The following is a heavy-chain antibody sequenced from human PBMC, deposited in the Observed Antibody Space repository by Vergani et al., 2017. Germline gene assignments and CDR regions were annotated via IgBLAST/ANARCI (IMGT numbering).Heavy chain of an antibody. CDR3: AGESCLGGSCYMPLFDY. V-gene: IGHV4-61*02. CDR2: IHTSGST. J-gene: IGHJ4*02. Sequence: QVQLQESGPGLVKPSQTLSLTCTVSGGSINSHNYYWSWIRQPAGKGLEWIGRIHTSGSTNYNPSLKSRVTMSEDTSKNQFSLNLTSVTAADTAVYFCAGESCLGGSCYMPLFDYWGQGILVTVSS. D-gene: IGHD2-15*01. CDR1: GGSINSHNYY.